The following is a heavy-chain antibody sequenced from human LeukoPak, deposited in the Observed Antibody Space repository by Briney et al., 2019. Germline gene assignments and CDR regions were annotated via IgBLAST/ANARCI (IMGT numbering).Heavy chain of an antibody. J-gene: IGHJ5*02. CDR1: GGSISSVSYY. Sequence: SETLSLTYTVSGGSISSVSYYWGWIRQPPGKGLEWIGSIYYRGGTYYNPSLKSRVTLSVDTSKNQFSLKLSSVTAADTAVYYCARDDYSNSRTFDPWGQGTLVTVSS. CDR2: IYYRGGT. V-gene: IGHV4-39*07. CDR3: ARDDYSNSRTFDP. D-gene: IGHD4-11*01.